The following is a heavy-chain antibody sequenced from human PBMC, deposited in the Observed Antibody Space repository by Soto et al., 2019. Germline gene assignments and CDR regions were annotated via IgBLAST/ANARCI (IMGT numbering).Heavy chain of an antibody. CDR1: GFTVSSNY. CDR3: ARSRWRAVETICAFDI. D-gene: IGHD2-21*02. CDR2: IYSGGST. Sequence: EVQLVESGGGLVQPGGSLRLSCAPSGFTVSSNYMSWVRQAPGKGLEWVSVIYSGGSTNYADSVKGRFTISRDNPKNTLYLQMNSLRAEDTAVYYCARSRWRAVETICAFDIWGQGTMVTVSS. J-gene: IGHJ3*02. V-gene: IGHV3-66*01.